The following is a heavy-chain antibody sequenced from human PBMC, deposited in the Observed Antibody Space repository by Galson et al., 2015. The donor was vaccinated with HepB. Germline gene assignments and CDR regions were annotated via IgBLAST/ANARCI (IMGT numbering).Heavy chain of an antibody. CDR1: GYTFSGYY. Sequence: SVKVSCKASGYTFSGYYIHWVRQAPGQGLDWMGWIHPDSGDTNYAQKFQGRVTMTRDRSNSTAYMEVSGLTSDDSAVYFCAREWGDAFDIWGQGTVVTVPS. V-gene: IGHV1-2*02. D-gene: IGHD1-26*01. CDR3: AREWGDAFDI. CDR2: IHPDSGDT. J-gene: IGHJ3*02.